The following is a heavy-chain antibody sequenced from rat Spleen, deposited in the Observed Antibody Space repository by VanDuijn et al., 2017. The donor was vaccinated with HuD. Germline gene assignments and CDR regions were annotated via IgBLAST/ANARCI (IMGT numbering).Heavy chain of an antibody. J-gene: IGHJ3*01. CDR1: GFTFSNYG. V-gene: IGHV5-29*01. D-gene: IGHD1-1*01. CDR2: LSYDGTTT. CDR3: ARDLDYSGDNWFGY. Sequence: EVQLVESGGGLVQPGRSLKLSCAASGFTFSNYGMAWVRQAPTKGLEWVATLSYDGTTTYYRDSVKGRFTISRDVAKSTLFLQMDSLRSEDTATYYCARDLDYSGDNWFGYWGQGTLVTVSS.